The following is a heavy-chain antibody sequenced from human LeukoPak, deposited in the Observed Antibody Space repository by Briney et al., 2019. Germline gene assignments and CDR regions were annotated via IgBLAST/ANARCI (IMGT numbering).Heavy chain of an antibody. CDR2: IYYSGST. D-gene: IGHD6-6*01. J-gene: IGHJ4*02. CDR3: ARPFSSSSLDY. CDR1: GGSISSYY. Sequence: PSETLSLTCTVSGGSISSYYWSWIRQPPGKGLEWIGSIYYSGSTYYNPSLKSRVTISVDTSKNQFSLKLSSVTAADTAVYYCARPFSSSSLDYWGQGTLVTVSS. V-gene: IGHV4-59*05.